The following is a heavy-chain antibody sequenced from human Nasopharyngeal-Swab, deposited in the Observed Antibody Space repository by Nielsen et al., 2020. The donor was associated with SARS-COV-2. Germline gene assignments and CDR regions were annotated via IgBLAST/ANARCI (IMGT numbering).Heavy chain of an antibody. D-gene: IGHD3-10*01. CDR3: AGGYYTSGTFYNDAFDI. Sequence: AAVKVSCKASGYTFTHYYIHWVRQAPGQGREWMGFINPSGGRTDYAQKFQGRLTMTRDTSTNKVYMDLSSLRSEDTAIYYCAGGYYTSGTFYNDAFDIWGPGTGVTVSS. CDR2: INPSGGRT. CDR1: GYTFTHYY. J-gene: IGHJ3*02. V-gene: IGHV1-46*01.